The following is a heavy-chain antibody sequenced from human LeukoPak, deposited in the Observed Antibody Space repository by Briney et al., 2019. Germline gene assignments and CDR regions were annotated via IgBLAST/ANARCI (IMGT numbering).Heavy chain of an antibody. V-gene: IGHV3-21*01. CDR2: ISSSSSYI. CDR3: ARGGYYYDSSGYYEDNY. CDR1: GFTFSSYS. Sequence: PGGSLRLSCAASGFTFSSYSMNWVRQAPGKGLGWVSSISSSSSYIYYADSVKGRFTISRDNAKNSLYLQMNSLRAEDTAVYYCARGGYYYDSSGYYEDNYWGQGTLVTVSS. D-gene: IGHD3-22*01. J-gene: IGHJ4*02.